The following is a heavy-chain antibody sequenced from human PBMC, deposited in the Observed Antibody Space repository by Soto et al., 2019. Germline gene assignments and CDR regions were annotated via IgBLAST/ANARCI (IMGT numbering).Heavy chain of an antibody. CDR2: TYYSGNT. Sequence: SETLSLTCTVSGGSISSGGYYWNWIRQHPGKGLEWIGYTYYSGNTYYNPSLNSRVTISADTSKSQFSLKLSSVTAAGTAVYYCARLSSSGWPIEYWGQGTLVTVSS. CDR3: ARLSSSGWPIEY. V-gene: IGHV4-31*03. D-gene: IGHD6-19*01. J-gene: IGHJ4*02. CDR1: GGSISSGGYY.